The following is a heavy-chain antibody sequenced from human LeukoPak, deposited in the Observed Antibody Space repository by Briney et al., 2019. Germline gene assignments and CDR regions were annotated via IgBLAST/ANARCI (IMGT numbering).Heavy chain of an antibody. CDR1: GGSISSGSYY. CDR3: ARSSGWYHPV. V-gene: IGHV4-61*02. D-gene: IGHD6-19*01. CDR2: IYTSGST. Sequence: SQTLSLTXTVSGGSISSGSYYWSWIRQPAGKGLEWIGRIYTSGSTNYNPSLKSRVTISVDTSKNQFSLKLSSVTAADTAVYYCARSSGWYHPVWGKGTTVTVSS. J-gene: IGHJ6*04.